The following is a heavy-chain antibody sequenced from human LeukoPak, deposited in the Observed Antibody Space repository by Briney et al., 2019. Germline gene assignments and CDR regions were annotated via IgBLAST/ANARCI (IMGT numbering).Heavy chain of an antibody. CDR1: GFTFSSYS. Sequence: GGSLRLSCAASGFTFSSYSMNSVRQAPGKGLEWVSYISSSSSTIYYADSVKGRFTISRDNAKNSLYLQMNSLRAEDTAVYYCARDSIVVVPAAFDYWGQGTLVTVSS. CDR2: ISSSSSTI. J-gene: IGHJ4*02. V-gene: IGHV3-48*04. D-gene: IGHD2-2*01. CDR3: ARDSIVVVPAAFDY.